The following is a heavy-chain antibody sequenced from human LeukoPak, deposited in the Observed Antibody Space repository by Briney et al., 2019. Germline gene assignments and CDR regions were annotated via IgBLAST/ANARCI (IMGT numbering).Heavy chain of an antibody. D-gene: IGHD1-14*01. J-gene: IGHJ6*02. CDR2: MNPNSGNT. V-gene: IGHV1-8*01. Sequence: GASVKVSCKASGYTFTSYGINWVRQATGQGLEWMGWMNPNSGNTGYAQKFQGRVTMTRNTSISTAYMELSSLRSEDTAVYYCARGPGSPYVYYYGMDVWGQGTTVTVSS. CDR3: ARGPGSPYVYYYGMDV. CDR1: GYTFTSYG.